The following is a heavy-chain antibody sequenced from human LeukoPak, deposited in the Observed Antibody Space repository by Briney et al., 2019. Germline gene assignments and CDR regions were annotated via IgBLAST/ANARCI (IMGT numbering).Heavy chain of an antibody. CDR3: ARVPPRVTAAGYDN. CDR1: GYPFTSYG. CDR2: ISGYNGDT. J-gene: IGHJ4*02. V-gene: IGHV1-18*01. D-gene: IGHD6-13*01. Sequence: ASVKVSCKTSGYPFTSYGVGWMRQAPGRGLEWMGWISGYNGDTNYAHNLQGRVTVTIETSTTTAYMELRSLTSDDTAVNYCARVPPRVTAAGYDNWGQGTLVTVSS.